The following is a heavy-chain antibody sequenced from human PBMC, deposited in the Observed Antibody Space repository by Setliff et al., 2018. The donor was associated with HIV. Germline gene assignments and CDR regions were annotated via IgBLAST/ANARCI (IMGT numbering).Heavy chain of an antibody. Sequence: GGSLRLSCEASGFTFSTYSMNWVRQAPGKGLEWASSISSSSRSKYYADSVKGRFTISRDNAKNSLYLQMNSLSVEDTAVYYCAKDRRYYYGSGSYAAETWGQGTLVTVSS. CDR3: AKDRRYYYGSGSYAAET. D-gene: IGHD3-10*01. J-gene: IGHJ5*02. CDR2: ISSSSRSK. CDR1: GFTFSTYS. V-gene: IGHV3-21*04.